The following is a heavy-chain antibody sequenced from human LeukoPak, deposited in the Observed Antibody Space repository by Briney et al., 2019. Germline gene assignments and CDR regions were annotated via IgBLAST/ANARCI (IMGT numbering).Heavy chain of an antibody. D-gene: IGHD3-10*01. J-gene: IGHJ4*02. CDR1: GLTFSNYS. Sequence: GGSLRLSCAASGLTFSNYSMNWVRQAPGKGLEWVSSISSSSYIYYADSVKGRFTISRDNAKNTLYLQMNSLRVDDTAVYYCISEELWFGEGWGQGTLVTVSS. CDR3: ISEELWFGEG. V-gene: IGHV3-69-1*01. CDR2: ISSSSYI.